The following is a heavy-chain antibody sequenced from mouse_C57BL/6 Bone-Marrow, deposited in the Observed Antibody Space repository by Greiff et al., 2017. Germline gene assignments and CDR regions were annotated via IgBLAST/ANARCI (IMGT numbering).Heavy chain of an antibody. V-gene: IGHV1-47*01. D-gene: IGHD2-4*01. CDR2: FHPYNDDT. J-gene: IGHJ2*01. Sequence: QVQLKESGAELVKPGASVKMSCKASGYTFTTYPIEWMKQNHGKSLEWIGNFHPYNDDTKYNEKFKGKATLTVEKSSSTVYLELSRLTSDDSAVYYCARGGYDYVYFDYWGQGTTLTVSS. CDR3: ARGGYDYVYFDY. CDR1: GYTFTTYP.